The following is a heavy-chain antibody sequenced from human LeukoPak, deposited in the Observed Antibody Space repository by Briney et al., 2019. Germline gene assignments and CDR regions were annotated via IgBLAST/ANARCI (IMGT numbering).Heavy chain of an antibody. CDR3: AKDLDFSYYDSSGYFPPIDY. CDR2: ISYDGSNK. CDR1: GFTFSSYG. D-gene: IGHD3-22*01. J-gene: IGHJ4*02. Sequence: GRSLRLSCAASGFTFSSYGMHWVRQAPGKGLEWVAVISYDGSNKYYADSVKGRFTISRDNSKNTLYLQMNSLRAEDTAVYYCAKDLDFSYYDSSGYFPPIDYWGQGTLVTVSS. V-gene: IGHV3-30*18.